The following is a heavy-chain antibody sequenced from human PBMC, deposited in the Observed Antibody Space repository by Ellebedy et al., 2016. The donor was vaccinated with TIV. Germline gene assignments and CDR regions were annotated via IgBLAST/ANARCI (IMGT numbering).Heavy chain of an antibody. Sequence: GESLKISCAASGFAFGDSWMTWVRQTPEKRLEWVANMNQDGSRKDHVDAVRGRFIISGDNSKNLLYLEMNSLRVEDTAVYYCARDPYHGALDYWGQGTPVAVSS. D-gene: IGHD4-17*01. CDR2: MNQDGSRK. CDR3: ARDPYHGALDY. CDR1: GFAFGDSW. V-gene: IGHV3-7*01. J-gene: IGHJ4*02.